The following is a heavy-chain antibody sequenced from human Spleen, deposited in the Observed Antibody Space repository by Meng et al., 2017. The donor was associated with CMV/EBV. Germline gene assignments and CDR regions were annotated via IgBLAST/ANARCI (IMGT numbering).Heavy chain of an antibody. CDR2: INSDGSST. V-gene: IGHV3-74*01. J-gene: IGHJ4*02. D-gene: IGHD6-6*01. CDR3: ARDPYSSYYFDY. Sequence: CAAPGFTFSSYWMHWVRQAPGKGLVWVSRINSDGSSTSYADSVKGRFTISRDNAKNTLYLQMNSLRAEDTAVYYCARDPYSSYYFDYWGQGTLVTVSS. CDR1: GFTFSSYW.